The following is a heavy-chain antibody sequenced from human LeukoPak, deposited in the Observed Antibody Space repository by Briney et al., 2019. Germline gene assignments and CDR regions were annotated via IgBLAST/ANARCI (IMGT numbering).Heavy chain of an antibody. D-gene: IGHD5-12*01. CDR1: GYTFTDYY. CDR2: ISTYNGNT. V-gene: IGHV1-18*04. Sequence: ASVKVSCKASGYTFTDYYMHWVRQAPGQGLEWMGWISTYNGNTDYAEQFRGRISMSADTPTNTAYMELRSLRPDDTAIYYCATEKIGWLDPWGGGTLVTVSS. J-gene: IGHJ5*02. CDR3: ATEKIGWLDP.